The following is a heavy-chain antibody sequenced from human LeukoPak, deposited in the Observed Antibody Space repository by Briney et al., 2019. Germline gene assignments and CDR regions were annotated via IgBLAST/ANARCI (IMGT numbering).Heavy chain of an antibody. CDR3: ARRALSGWYYFDY. CDR2: ISSSGSTI. V-gene: IGHV3-11*01. D-gene: IGHD6-19*01. Sequence: GGSLRLSCAASGFTFSDYYMSWIRQAPGKGLEWVSYISSSGSTIYYADSVKGRFTISRDNAKNSLYLQMNSLRAEDTAVYYCARRALSGWYYFDYWGQGTLVTVSS. CDR1: GFTFSDYY. J-gene: IGHJ4*02.